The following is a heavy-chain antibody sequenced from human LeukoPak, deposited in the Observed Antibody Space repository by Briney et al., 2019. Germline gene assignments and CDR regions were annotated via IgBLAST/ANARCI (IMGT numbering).Heavy chain of an antibody. J-gene: IGHJ1*01. V-gene: IGHV3-23*01. CDR2: ISGSGGST. CDR3: AKDYIGRDGYSKGRWTPYFQH. CDR1: GFTFSSYA. Sequence: SGGSLRLSCAASGFTFSSYAMSWVRQAPGKGLEWVSAISGSGGSTYYADSVKGRFTISRDNSKNTLYLQMNSLRAEDTAVYYCAKDYIGRDGYSKGRWTPYFQHWGQGTLVTVSS. D-gene: IGHD5-24*01.